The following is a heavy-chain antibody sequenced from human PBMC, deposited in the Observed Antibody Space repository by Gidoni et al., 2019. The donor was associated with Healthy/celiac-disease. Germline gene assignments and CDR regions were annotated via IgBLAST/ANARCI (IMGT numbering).Heavy chain of an antibody. D-gene: IGHD6-19*01. J-gene: IGHJ4*02. CDR1: GFTFSSYA. CDR2: ISYDGSNK. V-gene: IGHV3-30-3*01. CDR3: ARDQAVAGFTYFDY. Sequence: QVQLVESGGGVVQPGRSLRLSCAASGFTFSSYAMHWVRQAPGKGLEWVAVISYDGSNKYYADSVKGRFTISRDNSKNTLYLQMNSLRAEDTAVYYCARDQAVAGFTYFDYWGQGTLVTVSS.